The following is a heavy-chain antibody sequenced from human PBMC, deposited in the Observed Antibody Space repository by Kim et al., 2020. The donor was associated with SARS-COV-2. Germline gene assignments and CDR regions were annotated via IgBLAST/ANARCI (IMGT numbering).Heavy chain of an antibody. Sequence: GGSLRLSCAASGFTFSGSAMHWVRQAPGKGLEWVGRIRNNANSYSTAYAASVKGRFTISSDNSTHTPYLQMNSAKTAAAAVYYCTIHRDPDSSGWNDDY. J-gene: IGHJ4*01. CDR2: IRNNANSYST. V-gene: IGHV3-73*01. CDR3: TIHRDPDSSGWNDDY. D-gene: IGHD6-19*01. CDR1: GFTFSGSA.